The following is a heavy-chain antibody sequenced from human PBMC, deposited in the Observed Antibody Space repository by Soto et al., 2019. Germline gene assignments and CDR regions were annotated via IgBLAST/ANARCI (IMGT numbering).Heavy chain of an antibody. CDR1: GGTFSSYA. Sequence: QVQLVQSGAEVKKPGSSVKVSCKASGGTFSSYAISWVRQAPGQGLEWMGGIIPIFGTANYAQKFQGRVTITADESTSTAYMELSSLRSEDTAVYYCARPDQPLLHHRPTYYYYGMDVWGQGTTVTVSS. CDR2: IIPIFGTA. V-gene: IGHV1-69*01. CDR3: ARPDQPLLHHRPTYYYYGMDV. D-gene: IGHD2-2*02. J-gene: IGHJ6*02.